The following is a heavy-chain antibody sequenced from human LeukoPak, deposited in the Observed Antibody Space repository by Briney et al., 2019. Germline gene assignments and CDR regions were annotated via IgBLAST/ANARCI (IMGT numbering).Heavy chain of an antibody. D-gene: IGHD5-12*01. J-gene: IGHJ4*02. CDR1: GDSISSYY. CDR2: IYYSGST. CDR3: ARRAGDSGPGFYFDY. Sequence: SETLSLTCTVSGDSISSYYWSWLRQPPGKGLEWIGYIYYSGSTNYNPSLKSRVTISVDTSKNQFSLKLSSVTAADTAVYYCARRAGDSGPGFYFDYWGQGTLVTVSS. V-gene: IGHV4-59*08.